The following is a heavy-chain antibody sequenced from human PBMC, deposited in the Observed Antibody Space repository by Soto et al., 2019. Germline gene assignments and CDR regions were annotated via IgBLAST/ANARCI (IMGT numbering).Heavy chain of an antibody. V-gene: IGHV4-59*02. D-gene: IGHD2-2*01. CDR2: IHYNGRT. CDR1: GVSVSDYH. CDR3: AARYCISTSCHPAWFDP. J-gene: IGHJ5*02. Sequence: SETLSLTCSVSGVSVSDYHWTWIRLTPKKELQWIGFIHYNGRTDSSPSPKSRVTISVDTSKNQFSLKLSSVTAADTAVYYCAARYCISTSCHPAWFDPWGQGTLVTVSS.